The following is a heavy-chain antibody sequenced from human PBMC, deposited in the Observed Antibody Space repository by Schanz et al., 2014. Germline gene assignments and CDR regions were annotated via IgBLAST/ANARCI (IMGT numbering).Heavy chain of an antibody. V-gene: IGHV3-30*04. CDR1: GFTFSSYA. CDR2: VPFDGSQK. J-gene: IGHJ4*02. CDR3: ARDHTTESYYSAGPPIDY. Sequence: VQLLESGGGLVEPGGSLRLSCAASGFTFSSYALHWVRQAPGKGLEWVAFVPFDGSQKFYADSVKGRFTISRDNSKNTVYLQMNSLRPGDTAVYYCARDHTTESYYSAGPPIDYWGQGTLLTVSS. D-gene: IGHD1-26*01.